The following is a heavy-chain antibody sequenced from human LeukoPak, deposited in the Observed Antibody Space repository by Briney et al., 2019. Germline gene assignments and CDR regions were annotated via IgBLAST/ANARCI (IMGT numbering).Heavy chain of an antibody. V-gene: IGHV3-23*01. CDR1: GFTFSSYA. D-gene: IGHD3-22*01. CDR3: AKTNYYDSSGLTADHLDY. Sequence: PGGSLRLSCAASGFTFSSYAMSWVRQAPGKGLEWVSAISGSGGSTYYADSVKGRFTISRDNSKNTLYPQMNSLRAEDTAVYYCAKTNYYDSSGLTADHLDYWGQGTLVTVSS. CDR2: ISGSGGST. J-gene: IGHJ4*02.